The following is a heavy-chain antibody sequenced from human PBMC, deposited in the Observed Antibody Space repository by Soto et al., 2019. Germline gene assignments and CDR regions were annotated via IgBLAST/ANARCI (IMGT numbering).Heavy chain of an antibody. D-gene: IGHD3-9*01. Sequence: SETLSLTCTVSGGSISSSSYYWGWIRQPPGKGLEWIGSIYYSGSTYYNPSLESRVTISVDTSKNQFSLKLSSVTAADTAVYYCARQRYYDILTGYLHAFDIWGQGTVVTVSS. CDR3: ARQRYYDILTGYLHAFDI. CDR2: IYYSGST. CDR1: GGSISSSSYY. J-gene: IGHJ3*02. V-gene: IGHV4-39*01.